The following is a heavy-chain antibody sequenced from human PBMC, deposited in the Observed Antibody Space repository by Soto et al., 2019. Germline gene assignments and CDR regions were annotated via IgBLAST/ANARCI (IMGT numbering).Heavy chain of an antibody. Sequence: SVKVSCKSSGGTFSSYAISCVRQAPGQGLEWMGGIIPIFGTANYAQKFQGRVTITADESTSTAYMELSSLRSEDTAVYYCARDPGGSYFKFDYWGQGTLVTVSS. J-gene: IGHJ4*02. CDR1: GGTFSSYA. CDR2: IIPIFGTA. CDR3: ARDPGGSYFKFDY. V-gene: IGHV1-69*13. D-gene: IGHD1-26*01.